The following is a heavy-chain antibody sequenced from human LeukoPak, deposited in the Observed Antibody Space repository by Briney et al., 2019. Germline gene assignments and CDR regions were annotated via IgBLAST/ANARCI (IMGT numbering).Heavy chain of an antibody. Sequence: GGSLRLSCAASGFTFSSYAMHWVRQAPGKGLEWVAAISYDGSNKYYADSVKGRFTISRDNSKNTLCLQMNSLRAEDTAVYYCARDVRRTRVVPADAFDIWGQGTMVTVSS. V-gene: IGHV3-30*04. CDR1: GFTFSSYA. CDR3: ARDVRRTRVVPADAFDI. D-gene: IGHD2-2*01. CDR2: ISYDGSNK. J-gene: IGHJ3*02.